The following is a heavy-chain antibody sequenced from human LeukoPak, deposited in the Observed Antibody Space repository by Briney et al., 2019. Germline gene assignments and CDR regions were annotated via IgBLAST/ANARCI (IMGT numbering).Heavy chain of an antibody. Sequence: PGGSLRLSCAASGFTFSNAWMSWVRKAPGKGLEWVGRIKSKTDGGTTDYAAPVKGRFTISRDDSKNTLYLQMNSLKTEDTAVYYCTTDMVVVTALVDDFDIWGQGTMVTVSS. V-gene: IGHV3-15*01. CDR2: IKSKTDGGTT. D-gene: IGHD2-21*02. CDR1: GFTFSNAW. CDR3: TTDMVVVTALVDDFDI. J-gene: IGHJ3*02.